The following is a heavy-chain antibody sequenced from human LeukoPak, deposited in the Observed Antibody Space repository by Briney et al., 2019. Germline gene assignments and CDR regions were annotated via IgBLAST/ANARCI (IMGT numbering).Heavy chain of an antibody. CDR2: IKQDGSEK. D-gene: IGHD6-19*01. J-gene: IGHJ4*02. Sequence: GGSLRLSCAASGFTFSSYWMSWVRQAPGKGLEWVANIKQDGSEKYYVDSVKGRFTISRDNAKNSLYLQMNSLRAEDTAVYYCARVSDISVAAYFDYWGQGTRVTVSS. V-gene: IGHV3-7*01. CDR1: GFTFSSYW. CDR3: ARVSDISVAAYFDY.